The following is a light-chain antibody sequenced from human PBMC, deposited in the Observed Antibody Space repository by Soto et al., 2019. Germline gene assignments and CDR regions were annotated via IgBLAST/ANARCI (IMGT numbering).Light chain of an antibody. V-gene: IGKV3-15*01. Sequence: MTQSPSSLSASVGDRATLSCRASQSVSSNLAWYQQRPGQAPRLLIYGASTRATGIPARFSGSGSGTEFTLTISSLQSEDFAVYYCQQYNNWPSLTFGGGTKVEIK. CDR3: QQYNNWPSLT. CDR2: GAS. J-gene: IGKJ4*01. CDR1: QSVSSN.